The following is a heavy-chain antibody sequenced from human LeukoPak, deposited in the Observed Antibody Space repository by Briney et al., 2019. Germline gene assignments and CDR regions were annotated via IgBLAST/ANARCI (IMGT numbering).Heavy chain of an antibody. CDR3: ATDRGSTGVVERLLPDD. CDR2: MNPNSGNA. D-gene: IGHD2-2*01. CDR1: GYTFTSYD. J-gene: IGHJ4*02. V-gene: IGHV1-8*03. Sequence: ASVTVSCMASGYTFTSYDINWVRQAPGQGLEWMGWMNPNSGNAGYAQKFQGRVTITRNTSISTAYMELRSLRSDDTAVYYCATDRGSTGVVERLLPDDWGQGTLVTVSS.